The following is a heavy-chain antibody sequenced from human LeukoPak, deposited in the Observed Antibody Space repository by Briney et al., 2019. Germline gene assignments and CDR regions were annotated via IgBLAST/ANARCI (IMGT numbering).Heavy chain of an antibody. J-gene: IGHJ3*02. V-gene: IGHV3-7*01. Sequence: GGSLRLSCAASGFIFTDYGMHWVRQAPGKGLEWVANIKQDGSEKYYVDSVKGRFTISRDNAKNSLYLQMNSLRAEDTAVYYCARDFGWYYYDSSGYTDDMGAFDIWGQGTMVTVSS. CDR2: IKQDGSEK. CDR3: ARDFGWYYYDSSGYTDDMGAFDI. CDR1: GFIFTDYG. D-gene: IGHD3-22*01.